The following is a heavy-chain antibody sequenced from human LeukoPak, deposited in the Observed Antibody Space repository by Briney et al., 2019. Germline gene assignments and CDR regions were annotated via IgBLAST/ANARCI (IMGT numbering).Heavy chain of an antibody. J-gene: IGHJ4*02. CDR1: GGSFSGYY. CDR2: INHSGST. CDR3: AKGSSTVTTVDH. Sequence: SETLSLTCAVYGGSFSGYYWSWIRQPPGKGLEWIGEINHSGSTNYNPSLKSRVTISVDTSKNQFSLKLSSVTAADTAVYYCAKGSSTVTTVDHWGQGTLVTVSS. V-gene: IGHV4-34*01. D-gene: IGHD5-24*01.